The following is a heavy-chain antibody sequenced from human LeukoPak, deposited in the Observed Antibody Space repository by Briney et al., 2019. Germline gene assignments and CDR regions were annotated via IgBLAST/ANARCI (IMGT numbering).Heavy chain of an antibody. Sequence: GGSLRLSCAASGFTFNRNNMNWVRQAPGKGLEWVSYISSTSITMYYADSVKGRFTISRDNAKNSLYLQMNSLRADDTAVYYCARETILAVAGDFWGQGTLVTDSS. CDR2: ISSTSITM. CDR3: ARETILAVAGDF. J-gene: IGHJ4*02. V-gene: IGHV3-48*01. CDR1: GFTFNRNN. D-gene: IGHD6-19*01.